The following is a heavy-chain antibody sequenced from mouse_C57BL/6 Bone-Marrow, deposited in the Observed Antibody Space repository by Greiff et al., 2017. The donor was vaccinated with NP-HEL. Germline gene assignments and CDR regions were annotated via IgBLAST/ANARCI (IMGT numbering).Heavy chain of an antibody. J-gene: IGHJ1*03. CDR1: GFNIKDDY. Sequence: EVQLQQSGAELVRPGASVKLSCTASGFNIKDDYMHWVKQRPEQGLEWIGWIDPENGDTEYASKFQGKATITADTSSNTAYLQLSSLTSEDTAVYYCTTPSMITTVVATNWYFDVWGTGTTVTVSS. CDR2: IDPENGDT. CDR3: TTPSMITTVVATNWYFDV. D-gene: IGHD1-1*01. V-gene: IGHV14-4*01.